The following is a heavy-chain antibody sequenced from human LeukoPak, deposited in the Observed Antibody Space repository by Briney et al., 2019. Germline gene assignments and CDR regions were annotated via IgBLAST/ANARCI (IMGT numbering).Heavy chain of an antibody. V-gene: IGHV1-3*01. Sequence: ASVKVSCKASGYTFTSYAMHWVRQAPGRRLEWMGWINAGNGNTKYSQKFQGRVTITRDTSASTAYMELSSLRSEDTAVYYCARVYPISSEIDYWGQGTLVTVSS. CDR1: GYTFTSYA. J-gene: IGHJ4*02. CDR2: INAGNGNT. CDR3: ARVYPISSEIDY. D-gene: IGHD6-19*01.